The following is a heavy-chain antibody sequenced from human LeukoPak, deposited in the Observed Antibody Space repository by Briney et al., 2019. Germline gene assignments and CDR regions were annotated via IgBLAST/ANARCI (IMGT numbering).Heavy chain of an antibody. CDR1: GFTFSNYW. CDR2: INSDGSFT. V-gene: IGHV3-74*01. CDR3: ARAPGIAAAADY. Sequence: PGGSLRLSCAASGFTFSNYWMHWVRQAPGKGLVWVSRINSDGSFTRYADSVKGRFTTSRDNAKNTLYLQMNSLRAEDTAVYYCARAPGIAAAADYWGQGTLVTVSS. D-gene: IGHD6-13*01. J-gene: IGHJ4*02.